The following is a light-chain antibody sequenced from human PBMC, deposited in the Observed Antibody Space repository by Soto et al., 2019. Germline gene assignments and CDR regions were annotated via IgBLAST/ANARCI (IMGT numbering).Light chain of an antibody. CDR1: ETVRNNY. V-gene: IGKV3-20*01. CDR3: QQFSSYPLT. CDR2: DAS. J-gene: IGKJ4*01. Sequence: EFVWTQSPATLSLSPGERATLSCRASETVRNNYLAWYQQKPGQAPRLLIYDASSRASGIPDRFSGGGSGTDFTLTISRLEPDDFAVYYCQQFSSYPLTFGGGTKVDIK.